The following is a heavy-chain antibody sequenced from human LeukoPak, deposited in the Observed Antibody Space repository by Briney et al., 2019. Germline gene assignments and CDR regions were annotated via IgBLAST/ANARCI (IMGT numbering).Heavy chain of an antibody. Sequence: GRSLRLSCAASGFTFDDYAMHWVRQAPGKGLEWVSGISWNSGSIGYADSVKGRFTISRDNAKNSLYLQMNSLRAEDTALYYCAKSSMVRGAYFDYWGQETLVTVSS. CDR1: GFTFDDYA. J-gene: IGHJ4*02. D-gene: IGHD3-10*01. CDR2: ISWNSGSI. V-gene: IGHV3-9*01. CDR3: AKSSMVRGAYFDY.